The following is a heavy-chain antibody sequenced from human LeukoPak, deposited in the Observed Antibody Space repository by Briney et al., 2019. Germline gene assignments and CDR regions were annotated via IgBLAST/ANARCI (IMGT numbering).Heavy chain of an antibody. Sequence: ASVKVSCKASGYTFTSYGISWVRQAPGQGLEWMGWISAYNGNTNYAQKLQGRVTMTTDTSTSTAYIELRSLRSDDTAVYYCARDCSSTSCYINLDYWGQGTLVTVSS. CDR1: GYTFTSYG. J-gene: IGHJ4*02. CDR3: ARDCSSTSCYINLDY. D-gene: IGHD2-2*02. CDR2: ISAYNGNT. V-gene: IGHV1-18*01.